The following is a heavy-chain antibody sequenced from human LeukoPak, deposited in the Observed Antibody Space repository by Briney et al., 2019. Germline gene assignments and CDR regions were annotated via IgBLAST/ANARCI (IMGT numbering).Heavy chain of an antibody. Sequence: GGSLRLSCAASGFTFTRYWMSWVRQAPGKGLEWVANIKQDGSEKYYVDSVKGRFTISRDNAKNSLYLQVNSLRAEDTAVYYCARDSSPPPSDYWGQGTLVTVSS. CDR3: ARDSSPPPSDY. J-gene: IGHJ4*02. CDR1: GFTFTRYW. D-gene: IGHD6-13*01. V-gene: IGHV3-7*01. CDR2: IKQDGSEK.